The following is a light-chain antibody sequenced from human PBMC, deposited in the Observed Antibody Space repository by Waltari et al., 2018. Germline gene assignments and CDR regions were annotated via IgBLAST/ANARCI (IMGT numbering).Light chain of an antibody. CDR3: VSYTTISTWV. J-gene: IGLJ3*02. CDR2: DVS. V-gene: IGLV2-14*03. CDR1: SSDVGAFAH. Sequence: QSALTQPASVSGSPGQSITIPCTGTSSDVGAFAHVSWYQHHPGKAPKVIIYDVSKRPSGVSNRFSGSKSGNTASLIISGLQADDEADYYCVSYTTISTWVFGGGTKLTVL.